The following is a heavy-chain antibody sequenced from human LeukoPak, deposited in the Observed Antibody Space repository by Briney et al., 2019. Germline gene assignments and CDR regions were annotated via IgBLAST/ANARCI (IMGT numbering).Heavy chain of an antibody. CDR1: GGTFSSCA. CDR3: ARAREYSSSWYFWFDP. CDR2: IIPIFGIA. V-gene: IGHV1-69*04. D-gene: IGHD6-13*01. Sequence: ASVKVSCKASGGTFSSCAINWVRQAPGQGLEWMGRIIPIFGIANYAQKFQGRVTITADKSTSTAYMELSSLRSEDTAVYYCARAREYSSSWYFWFDPWGQGTLVTVSS. J-gene: IGHJ5*02.